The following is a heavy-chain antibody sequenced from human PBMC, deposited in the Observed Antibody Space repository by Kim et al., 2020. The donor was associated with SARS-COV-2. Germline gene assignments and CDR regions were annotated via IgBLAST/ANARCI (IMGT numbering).Heavy chain of an antibody. CDR3: AGGELPISAGY. J-gene: IGHJ4*02. V-gene: IGHV5-10-1*01. Sequence: YANYSPSFQGRVTISADKSISTAYLQWSSLKASDTAKYYCAGGELPISAGYWGQGTLVTVSS. D-gene: IGHD6-13*01. CDR2: YA.